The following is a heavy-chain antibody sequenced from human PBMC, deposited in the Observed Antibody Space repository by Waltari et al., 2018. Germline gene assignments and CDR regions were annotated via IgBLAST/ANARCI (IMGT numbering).Heavy chain of an antibody. V-gene: IGHV4-59*11. CDR2: IYYSGST. CDR1: GGSIRSHY. J-gene: IGHJ4*02. Sequence: QVQLQESGPGLVKPSETLSLTCTVSGGSIRSHYWSWIRQPPGKGLEWIGYIYYSGSTNYNPSLKSRVTISVDTSKNQFSLKLSSVTAADTAVYYCARARDGYTFDYWGQGTLVTVSS. CDR3: ARARDGYTFDY. D-gene: IGHD2-2*02.